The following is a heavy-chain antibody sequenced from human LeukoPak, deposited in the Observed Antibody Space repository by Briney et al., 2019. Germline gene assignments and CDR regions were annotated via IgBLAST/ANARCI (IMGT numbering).Heavy chain of an antibody. CDR1: GYTFTGYY. D-gene: IGHD6-13*01. V-gene: IGHV1-2*02. Sequence: GASVKVSCKASGYTFTGYYMHWVRQAPGQGLEWMGWINPNSGGTNYAQKFQGRVTMTRDTSISTAYMELSRLRSDDTAVYYCARGHRSNSWYGGRWFDPWGQGTLVTVSS. CDR3: ARGHRSNSWYGGRWFDP. J-gene: IGHJ5*02. CDR2: INPNSGGT.